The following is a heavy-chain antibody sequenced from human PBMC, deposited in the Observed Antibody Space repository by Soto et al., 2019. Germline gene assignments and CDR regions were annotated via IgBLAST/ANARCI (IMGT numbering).Heavy chain of an antibody. J-gene: IGHJ4*02. CDR1: GYIFTSYS. CDR3: ARAEGYGCKGGLDY. V-gene: IGHV1-3*01. D-gene: IGHD2-15*01. CDR2: INAGNGNT. Sequence: ASVNVSFKASGYIFTSYSIHWVRQAPGQRLELRGWINAGNGNTEYSQKFQGRVTIISDTSATTASMELRSLRSDDTAVYYCARAEGYGCKGGLDYWGQGTLVTVSS.